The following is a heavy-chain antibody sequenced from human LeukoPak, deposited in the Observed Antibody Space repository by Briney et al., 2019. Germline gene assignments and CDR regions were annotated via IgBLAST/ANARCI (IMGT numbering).Heavy chain of an antibody. CDR1: GFTFSSYS. Sequence: GGSLRLSCAASGFTFSSYSMNWVRQAPGKGLEWVSYISSSSTIYYADSVKGRFTISRDNAKNSLYLQMNSLRDEDTAVYYCARDPGNYYDSSGCYPIYFDYWGQGTLVTVSS. D-gene: IGHD3-22*01. CDR3: ARDPGNYYDSSGCYPIYFDY. J-gene: IGHJ4*02. CDR2: ISSSSTI. V-gene: IGHV3-48*02.